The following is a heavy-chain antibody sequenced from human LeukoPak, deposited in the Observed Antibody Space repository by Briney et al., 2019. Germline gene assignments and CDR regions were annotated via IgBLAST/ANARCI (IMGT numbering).Heavy chain of an antibody. J-gene: IGHJ4*02. CDR3: ARDGSYYDSSGYYGFDY. D-gene: IGHD3-22*01. V-gene: IGHV3-23*01. Sequence: GGSLRLSCAASGFTLSSYAMSWVRQAPGKGLEWVSAISGSGGSTYYADSVKGRFTISRDNSKNTLYLQMNSLRAEDTAVYYCARDGSYYDSSGYYGFDYWGQGTLVTVSS. CDR2: ISGSGGST. CDR1: GFTLSSYA.